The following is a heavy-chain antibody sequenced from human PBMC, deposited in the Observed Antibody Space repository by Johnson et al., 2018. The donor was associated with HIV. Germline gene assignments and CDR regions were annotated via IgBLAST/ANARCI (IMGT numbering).Heavy chain of an antibody. J-gene: IGHJ3*02. CDR1: GFTFSNAW. V-gene: IGHV3-15*01. D-gene: IGHD3-10*01. Sequence: EVQLVESGGGLVKPGGSLRLSCAASGFTFSNAWMSWVRQAPGKGLEWVGRIKSETDGGTTDSAAPVNGRFTISRDDSKNTLYLQMNSLRAEDTAVYYCARGALLWFRADDAFDIWGQGTMVTVSS. CDR3: ARGALLWFRADDAFDI. CDR2: IKSETDGGTT.